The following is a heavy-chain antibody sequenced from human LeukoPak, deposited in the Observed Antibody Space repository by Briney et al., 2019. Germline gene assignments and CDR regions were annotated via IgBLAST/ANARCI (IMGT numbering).Heavy chain of an antibody. V-gene: IGHV5-51*01. Sequence: GESLKISCKGSGYSFTSYWIGWVRQMPGKGLEWMGIIYPGDSDTRYSPSFQGQVTISADKSITTAYLQWSNLKASDTAMYYCASTHNYSSSWYSYWGQGTLVTVSS. D-gene: IGHD6-13*01. J-gene: IGHJ4*02. CDR1: GYSFTSYW. CDR3: ASTHNYSSSWYSY. CDR2: IYPGDSDT.